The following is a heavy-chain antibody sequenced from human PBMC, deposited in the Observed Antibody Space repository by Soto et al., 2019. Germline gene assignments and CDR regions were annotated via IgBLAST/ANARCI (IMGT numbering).Heavy chain of an antibody. CDR1: GYTFTDYY. CDR3: ATTPNNGSAGVSGIDV. J-gene: IGHJ6*02. Sequence: QVLLVQSGAEVKKPGASVKVSCKASGYTFTDYYIHWVRQAPRQGLEWMGWIDGDICDTKYAQNLQDLVTMTRDKAINTAYMELSRLTSDEPAVYYCATTPNNGSAGVSGIDVWGQGTTVIVSS. V-gene: IGHV1-2*04. D-gene: IGHD1-26*01. CDR2: IDGDICDT.